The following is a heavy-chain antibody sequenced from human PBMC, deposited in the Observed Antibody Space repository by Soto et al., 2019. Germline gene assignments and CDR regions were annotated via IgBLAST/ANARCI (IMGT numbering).Heavy chain of an antibody. CDR3: ARASRGAVAPTEPNDAFDI. CDR2: IYYSGST. CDR1: GGSISSGGYY. D-gene: IGHD6-19*01. J-gene: IGHJ3*02. V-gene: IGHV4-31*03. Sequence: TLSLTCTVSGGSISSGGYYWSWIRQHPGKGLEWIGYIYYSGSTYYNPSLKSRVTISVDTSKNQFSLKLSSVTAADTAVYYCARASRGAVAPTEPNDAFDIWGQGTMVT.